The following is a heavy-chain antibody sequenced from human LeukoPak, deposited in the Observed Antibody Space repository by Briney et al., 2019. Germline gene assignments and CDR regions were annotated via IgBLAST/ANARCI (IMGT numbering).Heavy chain of an antibody. CDR3: AKVIDDFSPDYYYFDY. D-gene: IGHD3-3*01. Sequence: PGGSLRLSCAASGFTFSSYSMNWVRQAPGKGLEWVSSFSGSGGSTYYADSVTGRFTISRDNSKNTLHLQMNSLRAEDTAVYYCAKVIDDFSPDYYYFDYWGQGTLVTVSS. CDR1: GFTFSSYS. V-gene: IGHV3-23*01. J-gene: IGHJ4*02. CDR2: FSGSGGST.